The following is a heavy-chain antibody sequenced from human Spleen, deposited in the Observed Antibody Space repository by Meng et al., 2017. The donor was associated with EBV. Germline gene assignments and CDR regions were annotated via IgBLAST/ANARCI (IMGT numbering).Heavy chain of an antibody. CDR1: GGSFSDYY. CDR3: ASNIKVPRY. Sequence: QGQRQQWGAGLLQPSETLSLTCAVYGGSFSDYYWTWIRQPPGMGLEWIGEINHSGITSYNPSLRSRVTISVDTSKNQFSLKLTSVTAADTAVYYCASNIKVPRYWGQGTLVTVSS. D-gene: IGHD2/OR15-2a*01. J-gene: IGHJ4*02. CDR2: INHSGIT. V-gene: IGHV4-34*01.